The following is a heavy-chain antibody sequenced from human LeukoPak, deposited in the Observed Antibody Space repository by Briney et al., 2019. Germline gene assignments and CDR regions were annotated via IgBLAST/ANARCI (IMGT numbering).Heavy chain of an antibody. J-gene: IGHJ3*02. V-gene: IGHV4-30-2*01. CDR3: ARGAARCGGDCYDPVGAFDI. Sequence: SETLSLTCAVSGGSISSGGYSWSWIRQPPGKGLEWIGYIYHSGSTYYNPSLKSRVTISVDRSKNQFSLKLSSVTAADTAVYYCARGAARCGGDCYDPVGAFDIWGQGTMVTVSS. CDR2: IYHSGST. D-gene: IGHD2-21*02. CDR1: GGSISSGGYS.